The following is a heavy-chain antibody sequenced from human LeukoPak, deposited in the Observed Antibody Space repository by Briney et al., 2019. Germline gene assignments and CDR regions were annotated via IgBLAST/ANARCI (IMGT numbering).Heavy chain of an antibody. CDR2: IYHSGST. CDR3: ARVSSGWYRHFDY. Sequence: PSETLSLTCTVSGGSISSYYWSWIRQPPGKGLEWIGGIYHSGSTNYNPSLKSRVTISVDKSKNQFSLKLSSVTAADTAVYYCARVSSGWYRHFDYWGQGTLVTVSS. J-gene: IGHJ4*02. D-gene: IGHD6-19*01. CDR1: GGSISSYY. V-gene: IGHV4-59*12.